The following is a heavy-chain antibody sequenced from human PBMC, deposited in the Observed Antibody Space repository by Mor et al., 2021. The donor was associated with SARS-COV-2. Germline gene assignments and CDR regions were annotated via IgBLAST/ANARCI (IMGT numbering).Heavy chain of an antibody. Sequence: EKYYVDSVKGRFTISRDNAKNSLYLQMNSLRAEDTAVYYCARDMDYVRSLAAFDIWGQGTMVTVSS. V-gene: IGHV3-7*03. CDR2: EK. J-gene: IGHJ3*02. D-gene: IGHD3-10*02. CDR3: ARDMDYVRSLAAFDI.